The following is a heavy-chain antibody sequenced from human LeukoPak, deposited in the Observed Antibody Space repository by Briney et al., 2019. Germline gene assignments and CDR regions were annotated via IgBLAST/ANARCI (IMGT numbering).Heavy chain of an antibody. V-gene: IGHV4-4*02. Sequence: SGTLSLTCAVSGGFISNGNWWGWFRQSPGKGLEWIGEIHHSVGTNYSPSLKSRIAISIDQSKNQFSLNVTSVTAADTAMYYCARKGPVTIADYWGRGILVTVSS. D-gene: IGHD4-11*01. CDR2: IHHSVGT. J-gene: IGHJ4*02. CDR3: ARKGPVTIADY. CDR1: GGFISNGNW.